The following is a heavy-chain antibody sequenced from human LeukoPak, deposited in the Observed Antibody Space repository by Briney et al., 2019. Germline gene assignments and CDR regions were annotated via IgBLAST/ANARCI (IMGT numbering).Heavy chain of an antibody. Sequence: GGSLRLSCAASGFTFSSYEMNWVRQAPGRGLEWVSYISSSGSTIYYADSVKGRFTISRDNAKNSLYLQMNSLRAEDTAVYYCARSYSSSRGTFDYWGQGTLVTVSS. D-gene: IGHD6-6*01. V-gene: IGHV3-48*03. J-gene: IGHJ4*02. CDR3: ARSYSSSRGTFDY. CDR2: ISSSGSTI. CDR1: GFTFSSYE.